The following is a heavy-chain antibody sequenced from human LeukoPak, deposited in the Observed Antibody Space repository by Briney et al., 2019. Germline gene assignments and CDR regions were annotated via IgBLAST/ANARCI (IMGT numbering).Heavy chain of an antibody. D-gene: IGHD5-18*01. J-gene: IGHJ4*02. CDR1: GFNFSSYS. CDR2: ISSGSKYI. V-gene: IGHV3-21*01. Sequence: GGSLRLSCADSGFNFSSYSMNWVRQAPGEGLVWVSSISSGSKYIYNADSVKGRFTISRDNAKNSLYLQMNSLRAEDTAVYYCARALSYSYGSMDFWGQGTLVIVSS. CDR3: ARALSYSYGSMDF.